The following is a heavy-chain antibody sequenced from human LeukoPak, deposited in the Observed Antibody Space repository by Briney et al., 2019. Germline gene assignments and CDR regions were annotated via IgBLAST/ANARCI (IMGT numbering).Heavy chain of an antibody. Sequence: GGSLRLSCAASGFTFSSYSMNWVRQAPGKGLEWVSCISSSSSYIYYADSVKGRFTISRDNAKNSLYLQMNSLRAEDTAVYYCARDGRCPRTSCYKTDAFDIWGQGTMVTVSS. D-gene: IGHD2-2*01. V-gene: IGHV3-21*01. CDR1: GFTFSSYS. J-gene: IGHJ3*02. CDR2: ISSSSSYI. CDR3: ARDGRCPRTSCYKTDAFDI.